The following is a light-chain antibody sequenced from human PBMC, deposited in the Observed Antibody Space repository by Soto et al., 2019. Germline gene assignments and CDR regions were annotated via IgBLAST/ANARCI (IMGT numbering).Light chain of an antibody. J-gene: IGKJ1*01. CDR2: DAS. CDR1: QSISSW. V-gene: IGKV1-5*01. Sequence: IQMTQSPSTLSSSLGDRVTITCRASQSISSWLAWYQQKPGKAPKLLIYDASSLESGVPSRFSVSVSGTEGTLTISRLQTDDVSTYYCQQYDSYSWTFGQGTKVDIK. CDR3: QQYDSYSWT.